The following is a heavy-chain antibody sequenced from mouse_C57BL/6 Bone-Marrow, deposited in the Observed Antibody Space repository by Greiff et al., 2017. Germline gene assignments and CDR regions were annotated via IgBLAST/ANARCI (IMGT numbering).Heavy chain of an antibody. CDR2: ISSGGSYT. CDR3: ARRRGFAY. J-gene: IGHJ3*01. V-gene: IGHV5-6*01. CDR1: GFTFSSYG. Sequence: EVQLVESGGDLVKPGGSLKLSCAASGFTFSSYGMSWVRQTPDKRLEWVATISSGGSYTYYPDSVKGRCTISRDNAKNTQYLQMSSLKSEDPAMYYCARRRGFAYGGQGTLVTVSA.